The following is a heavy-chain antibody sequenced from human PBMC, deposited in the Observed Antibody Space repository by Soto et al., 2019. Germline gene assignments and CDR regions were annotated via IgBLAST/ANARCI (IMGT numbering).Heavy chain of an antibody. V-gene: IGHV3-30*18. CDR3: AKAPNFDWLSHFDY. J-gene: IGHJ4*02. Sequence: GGSLRLSCAASGLTFSNYGMHWVRQAPGKGLEWVAVISYDGSNKYYADSVKGRFTISRDNSKNTLYLQMNRLRAEDTAVYYCAKAPNFDWLSHFDYWGQGXLVTVSS. CDR1: GLTFSNYG. D-gene: IGHD3-9*01. CDR2: ISYDGSNK.